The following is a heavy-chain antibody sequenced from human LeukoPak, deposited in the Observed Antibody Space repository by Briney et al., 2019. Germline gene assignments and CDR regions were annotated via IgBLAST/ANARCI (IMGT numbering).Heavy chain of an antibody. D-gene: IGHD3-22*01. V-gene: IGHV3-21*01. J-gene: IGHJ4*02. CDR1: GFTFSSYS. Sequence: GGSLRLSCAASGFTFSSYSMNWVRQAPGKGLEWVSSISSSSSYIYYADSVKGRFTISRDNAKNSLYLQMNSLRAEDTAIYYCARGLYHRSGLAWDYWGQGILVTVSS. CDR2: ISSSSSYI. CDR3: ARGLYHRSGLAWDY.